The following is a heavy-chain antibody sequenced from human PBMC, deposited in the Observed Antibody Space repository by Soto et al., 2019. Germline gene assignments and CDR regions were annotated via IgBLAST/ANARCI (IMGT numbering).Heavy chain of an antibody. V-gene: IGHV3-23*01. J-gene: IGHJ4*02. CDR3: TRGMTAPDY. D-gene: IGHD2-21*02. Sequence: GGSLRLSCAASGFTFSSFAMSWVRLAPGQGLEFVSSIISGGATYYKDSVQGRFTISRDNSKNTVYLQMTTLRVEDAAIYYCTRGMTAPDYWGRGTLVTVSS. CDR2: IISGGAT. CDR1: GFTFSSFA.